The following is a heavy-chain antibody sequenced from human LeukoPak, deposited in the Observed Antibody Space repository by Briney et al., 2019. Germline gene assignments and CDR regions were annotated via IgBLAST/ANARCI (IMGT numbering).Heavy chain of an antibody. J-gene: IGHJ4*02. CDR2: IYYSGST. V-gene: IGHV4-39*01. D-gene: IGHD6-13*01. CDR1: GGSISSSSYY. CDR3: AGHVRFRGPHSYSSSRLPHFDY. Sequence: SETLSLTCTVSGGSISSSSYYWGWIRQPPGKGLEWIGSIYYSGSTYYNPSLKSRVTISVDTSKNQFSLKLSSVTAADTAVYYCAGHVRFRGPHSYSSSRLPHFDYWGQGTLVTVSS.